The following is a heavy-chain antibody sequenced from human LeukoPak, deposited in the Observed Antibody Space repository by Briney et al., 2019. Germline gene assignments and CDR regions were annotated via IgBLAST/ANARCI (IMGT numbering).Heavy chain of an antibody. Sequence: GGSLRLSCAASGFTFSSYSMNWVRQAPGKGLEWVSSISSSSYIYYADSVKGRFTISRDNAKNSLYLQMNSLRAEDTAVYYCARRSRTRGYCTNGVCPTGWFDPWGQGTLVTVSS. V-gene: IGHV3-21*01. CDR1: GFTFSSYS. CDR2: ISSSSYI. J-gene: IGHJ5*02. CDR3: ARRSRTRGYCTNGVCPTGWFDP. D-gene: IGHD2-8*01.